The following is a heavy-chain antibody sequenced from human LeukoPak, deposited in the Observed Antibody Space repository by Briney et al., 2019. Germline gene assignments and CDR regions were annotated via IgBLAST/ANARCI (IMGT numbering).Heavy chain of an antibody. D-gene: IGHD2-8*01. CDR2: IKLNCGST. Sequence: AGSLRLSCATSGFSFNDYGMSWVRQAPGKGLELVSGIKLNCGSTGYADSVKGRFTISRDNTKNSLFLQMNSLRAEDTDLYYCARAPGVNYYYYMDVWGKGTTVTVSS. J-gene: IGHJ6*03. CDR3: ARAPGVNYYYYMDV. CDR1: GFSFNDYG. V-gene: IGHV3-20*04.